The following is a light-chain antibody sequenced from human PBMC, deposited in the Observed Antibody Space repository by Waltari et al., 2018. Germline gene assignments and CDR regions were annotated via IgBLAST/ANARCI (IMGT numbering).Light chain of an antibody. CDR2: SAF. CDR1: QDIRND. Sequence: ATQMTQSPSSLSAAVGDRVTITCRASQDIRNDLGWYQQKPGEAPKVLIHSAFSLESGVPSRFSGSRSGTDFTLTISSLQPEDFATYYCLQDNNYPWTFGQGTKVEIK. V-gene: IGKV1-6*01. CDR3: LQDNNYPWT. J-gene: IGKJ1*01.